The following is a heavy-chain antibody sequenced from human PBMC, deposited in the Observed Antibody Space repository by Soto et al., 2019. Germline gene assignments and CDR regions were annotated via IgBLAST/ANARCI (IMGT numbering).Heavy chain of an antibody. D-gene: IGHD5-12*01. Sequence: GESLKISCKGSGYSFTSYWIGWVRQMPGKGLEWMGTIYPGDSDTRYSPSFQGQVTISADKSISTAYLQWSSLKASDTAMYYCARRRGYGDTGYYGMDVWGQGTTVTVSS. CDR1: GYSFTSYW. CDR3: ARRRGYGDTGYYGMDV. V-gene: IGHV5-51*01. J-gene: IGHJ6*02. CDR2: IYPGDSDT.